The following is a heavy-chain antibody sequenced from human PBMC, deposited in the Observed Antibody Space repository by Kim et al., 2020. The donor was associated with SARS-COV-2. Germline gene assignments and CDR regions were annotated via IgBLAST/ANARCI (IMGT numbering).Heavy chain of an antibody. D-gene: IGHD4-17*01. CDR3: AKDSSLNYGPSPPNFDY. J-gene: IGHJ4*02. CDR2: ISFDGSNK. CDR1: GFTFSSYG. Sequence: GGSLRLSCAASGFTFSSYGMHWVRQAPGKGLEWVAVISFDGSNKYYADSMKGRFTISRDNSKNTLYLQMKSLRAEDTAVYYCAKDSSLNYGPSPPNFDYWGQGTLVTVSS. V-gene: IGHV3-30*18.